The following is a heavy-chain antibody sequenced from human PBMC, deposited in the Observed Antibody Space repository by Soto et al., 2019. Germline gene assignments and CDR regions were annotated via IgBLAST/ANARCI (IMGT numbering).Heavy chain of an antibody. J-gene: IGHJ5*02. CDR3: ASTNCSSTSCYTRGEYNWLDP. CDR2: IYHSGST. CDR1: GGSISSSNW. V-gene: IGHV4-4*02. Sequence: PSETLSLTCAVSGGSISSSNWWSWVRQPPGKGLEWIGEIYHSGSTNYNPSLKSRVTISVDKSKNQFSLKLSSVTAADTAVYYCASTNCSSTSCYTRGEYNWLDPCGQGTLVTVYS. D-gene: IGHD2-2*02.